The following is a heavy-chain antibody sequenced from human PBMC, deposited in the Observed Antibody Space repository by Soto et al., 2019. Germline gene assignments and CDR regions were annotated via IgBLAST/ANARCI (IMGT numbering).Heavy chain of an antibody. V-gene: IGHV1-18*01. J-gene: IGHJ5*02. CDR3: ARHHSPKTPESWFEP. D-gene: IGHD2-2*01. CDR2: ISTYSGDT. CDR1: GYTFFTYD. Sequence: ASVKVSCRASGYTFFTYDISWVRQAPGQGLEWMGWISTYSGDTKYAQKFQGRVTMTTDTYTTTAYLELRSLRSDDTAVYYCARHHSPKTPESWFEPWVHGTLLTASS.